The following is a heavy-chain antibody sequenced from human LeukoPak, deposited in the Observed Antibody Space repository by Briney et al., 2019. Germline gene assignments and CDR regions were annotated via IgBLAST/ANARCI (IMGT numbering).Heavy chain of an antibody. J-gene: IGHJ4*02. D-gene: IGHD3-3*01. CDR2: IRSKAYGGTT. V-gene: IGHV3-49*04. CDR3: TRDTQVFGVVFDY. CDR1: GFTFGDYA. Sequence: GGSLRLSCTASGFTFGDYAMSWVRQAPGKGLEWVGFIRSKAYGGTTEYAASVKGRFTISRDDSKSIAYLQMNSLKTEDTAVYYCTRDTQVFGVVFDYWGQGTLVTVSS.